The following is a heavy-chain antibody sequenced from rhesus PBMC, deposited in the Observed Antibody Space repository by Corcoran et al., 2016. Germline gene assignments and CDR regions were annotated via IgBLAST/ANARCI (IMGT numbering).Heavy chain of an antibody. CDR3: AREGPWQFTYYYGLDS. CDR1: GFTFSSYG. Sequence: EVQLVESGGGLVQPGGSLRLSCAASGFTFSSYGMQWVRQAPGKGLEGVAFISYDGIKKYYTDSVKDRFTNSRDNSKNMLYLQMNNLKLEDTAVYYCAREGPWQFTYYYGLDSWGQGVVVTVSS. V-gene: IGHV3-54*02. D-gene: IGHD3-3*01. J-gene: IGHJ6*01. CDR2: ISYDGIKK.